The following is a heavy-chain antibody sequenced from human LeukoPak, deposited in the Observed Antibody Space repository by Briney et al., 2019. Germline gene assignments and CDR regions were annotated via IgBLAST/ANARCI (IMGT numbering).Heavy chain of an antibody. D-gene: IGHD3-3*01. Sequence: VGALRHSCADPPFTFINAWTNSVRQAPGKRLWWGCRIKRKTDGGTTDYAPPVKGRLTISRDHSKNTLYLQMNSLKTEYTAVYYCTTDSFCRDITIFGGGDYWGQGTLVTVSS. CDR3: TTDSFCRDITIFGGGDY. J-gene: IGHJ4*02. V-gene: IGHV3-15*07. CDR2: IKRKTDGGTT. CDR1: PFTFINAW.